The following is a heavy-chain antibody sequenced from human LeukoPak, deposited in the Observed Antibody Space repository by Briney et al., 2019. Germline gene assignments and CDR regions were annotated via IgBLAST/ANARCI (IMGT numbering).Heavy chain of an antibody. D-gene: IGHD2-15*01. CDR1: GGSVSSYY. Sequence: SETLSPTCTVSGGSVSSYYWSWIRQPPGQGLEWIGYISDSGSTNYNPFLKSRIAISVDTAGNQFSLWLSSVTAADTAVYYCARKISYISVFDYWGQGTLVTVSS. J-gene: IGHJ4*02. V-gene: IGHV4-59*02. CDR3: ARKISYISVFDY. CDR2: ISDSGST.